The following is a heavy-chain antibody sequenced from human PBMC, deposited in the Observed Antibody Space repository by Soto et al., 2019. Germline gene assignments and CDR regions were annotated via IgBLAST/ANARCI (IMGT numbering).Heavy chain of an antibody. Sequence: GGSLRLSCAASGFIFKMYWMHWVRQSPGKGLVWISRIYNDGTYSDYADSVRGRFTISRDNVNDTLYLQMNNLRAEDSGLYYCTGGPRPISTGTGAYWGQGTQVTVSS. V-gene: IGHV3-74*01. J-gene: IGHJ4*02. CDR1: GFIFKMYW. CDR2: IYNDGTYS. CDR3: TGGPRPISTGTGAY. D-gene: IGHD3-10*01.